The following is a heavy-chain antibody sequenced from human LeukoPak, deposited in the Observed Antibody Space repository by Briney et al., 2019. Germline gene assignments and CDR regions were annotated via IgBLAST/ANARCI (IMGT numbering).Heavy chain of an antibody. CDR3: ARAGTYGSGRHQHTTLEY. D-gene: IGHD3-10*01. Sequence: SETLSLTCTVTGGSISIDYWSWIRQAAGKELEWIGCVYTSGGTNYNPSLKSRVTISLDKSKKQFSLNLNSVTAADTAVYYCARAGTYGSGRHQHTTLEYWGPGTLVTVSS. CDR2: VYTSGGT. J-gene: IGHJ4*02. V-gene: IGHV4-4*07. CDR1: GGSISIDY.